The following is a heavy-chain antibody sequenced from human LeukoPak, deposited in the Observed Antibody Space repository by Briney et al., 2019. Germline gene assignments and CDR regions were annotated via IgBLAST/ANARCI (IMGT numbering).Heavy chain of an antibody. J-gene: IGHJ4*02. Sequence: SETLSLTCTVSGGSISSGGYYWSWIRQHPGKGLEWIGYIYYSGSTYYNPSLKSRVTISVDTSKNQFSLKLSSVTAADTAVYYWARGYCSGGSCYKNVPWFDYWGQGTLVTVSS. CDR2: IYYSGST. D-gene: IGHD2-15*01. CDR1: GGSISSGGYY. V-gene: IGHV4-31*03. CDR3: ARGYCSGGSCYKNVPWFDY.